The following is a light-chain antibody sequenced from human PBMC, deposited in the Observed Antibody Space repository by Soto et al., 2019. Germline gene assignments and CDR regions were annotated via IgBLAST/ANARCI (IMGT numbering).Light chain of an antibody. CDR2: EVS. J-gene: IGLJ3*02. Sequence: QSALTQPASVSGSPGQSITISCTGTSSDVGVYNYVSWYQQHPGKAPKLMIYEVSNRPSGVSHRFSGSKSGNTASLTISGLQAEDEADYYCNSYTTSYSWVFGGGTKLTVL. CDR1: SSDVGVYNY. V-gene: IGLV2-14*01. CDR3: NSYTTSYSWV.